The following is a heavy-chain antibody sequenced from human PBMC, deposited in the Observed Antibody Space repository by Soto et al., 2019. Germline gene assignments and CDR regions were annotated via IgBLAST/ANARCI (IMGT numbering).Heavy chain of an antibody. V-gene: IGHV3-30*18. D-gene: IGHD1-7*01. J-gene: IGHJ4*02. Sequence: QVQLVESGGGVVQPGRSLRLSCAASGFTFSSYGMHWVRQAPGKGLEWVAVISYDGSNKYYADSVKGRFTISRDNSKNPLYLQMNSLRAEDTAVYYCAKLAGVGITGTTSLFDYWGQGTLVTVSS. CDR3: AKLAGVGITGTTSLFDY. CDR2: ISYDGSNK. CDR1: GFTFSSYG.